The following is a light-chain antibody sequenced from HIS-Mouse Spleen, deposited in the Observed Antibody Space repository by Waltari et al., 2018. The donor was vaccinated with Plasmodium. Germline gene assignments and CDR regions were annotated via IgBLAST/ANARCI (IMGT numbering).Light chain of an antibody. Sequence: DIVMTQTPLSLSVTPRQPASISCKSTQSLLHSDGKTYVYWYLQKPGQSPQLLIYEVFNRFSGVPDRFSGSGSGTDFTLKISRVEAEDVVVYYCMQSIQLPWTFGQGTKVEIK. CDR3: MQSIQLPWT. CDR1: QSLLHSDGKTY. J-gene: IGKJ1*01. CDR2: EVF. V-gene: IGKV2D-29*02.